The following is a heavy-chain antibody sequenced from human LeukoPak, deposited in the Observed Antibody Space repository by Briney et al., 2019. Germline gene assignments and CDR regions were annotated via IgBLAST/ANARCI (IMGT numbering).Heavy chain of an antibody. V-gene: IGHV4-39*07. CDR3: ARDIASGSGKYYFDY. Sequence: SETLSLTCTVSGASISSSSYYWGWIRQPPGKGLEWIGSIYYSGSTYYNPSLKSRVTISVDTSKNQFSLKLSSVTTADTAVYYCARDIASGSGKYYFDYWGQGTLVTVSS. J-gene: IGHJ4*02. CDR2: IYYSGST. CDR1: GASISSSSYY. D-gene: IGHD3-10*01.